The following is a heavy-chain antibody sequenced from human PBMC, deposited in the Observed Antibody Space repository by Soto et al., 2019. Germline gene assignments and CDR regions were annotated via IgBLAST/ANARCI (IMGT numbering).Heavy chain of an antibody. J-gene: IGHJ4*02. CDR2: INHSGST. CDR1: GGSFSDYY. CDR3: ARGSEGYYYGSGSFGY. Sequence: SETLSLTCAVYGGSFSDYYWSWIRQPPGKGLEWIGEINHSGSTNYNPSLKSRVTISVDTSKNQFSLKLSSVTAADTAVYYCARGSEGYYYGSGSFGYWGQGTLVTVSS. D-gene: IGHD3-10*01. V-gene: IGHV4-34*01.